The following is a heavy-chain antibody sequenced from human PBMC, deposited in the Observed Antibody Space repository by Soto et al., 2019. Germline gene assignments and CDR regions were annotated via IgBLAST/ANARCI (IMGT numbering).Heavy chain of an antibody. V-gene: IGHV4-59*08. CDR2: IYYSGST. D-gene: IGHD1-26*01. Sequence: SETLSLTCTVSGGSISSDDWSWIRQPPGKGLEWLGYIYYSGSTNYNPSLKSRVTISVDTSKNQFSLKLSSVTAADTAVYYCASLWDHYYYYMDVWGKGTTVTVSS. CDR1: GGSISSDD. J-gene: IGHJ6*03. CDR3: ASLWDHYYYYMDV.